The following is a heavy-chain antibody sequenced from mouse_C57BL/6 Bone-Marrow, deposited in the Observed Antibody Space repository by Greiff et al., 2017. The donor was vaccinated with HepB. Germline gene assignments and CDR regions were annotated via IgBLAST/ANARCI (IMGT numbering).Heavy chain of an antibody. CDR1: GYSITSGYY. J-gene: IGHJ2*01. CDR2: ISYDGSN. Sequence: VQLQQSGPGLVKPSQSLSLTCSVTGYSITSGYYWNWIRQFPGNKLEWMGYISYDGSNNYNPSLKNRISITRDTSKNQFFLKLNSVTTEDTATYYCARDGGPSDYWGQGTTLTVSS. V-gene: IGHV3-6*01. CDR3: ARDGGPSDY.